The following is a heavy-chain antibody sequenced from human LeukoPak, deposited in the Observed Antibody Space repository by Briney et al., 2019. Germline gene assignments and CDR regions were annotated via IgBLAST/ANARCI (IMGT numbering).Heavy chain of an antibody. J-gene: IGHJ4*02. D-gene: IGHD1-26*01. CDR3: ARDLKYSGSYKAPGY. CDR2: INPNSGGT. Sequence: ASVKVSCTASGYTFTSYGISWVRQAPGQGLEWMGWINPNSGGTNYAQKFQGRVTMTRDTSTSTAYMELRSLRSDDTAVYYCARDLKYSGSYKAPGYWGQGTLVTVSS. V-gene: IGHV1-18*01. CDR1: GYTFTSYG.